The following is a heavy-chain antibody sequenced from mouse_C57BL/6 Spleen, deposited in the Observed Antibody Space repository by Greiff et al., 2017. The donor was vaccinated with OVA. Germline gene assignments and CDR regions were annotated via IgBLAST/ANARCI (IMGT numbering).Heavy chain of an antibody. CDR2: IDPETGGT. V-gene: IGHV1-15*01. J-gene: IGHJ3*01. CDR3: TRRGTGSWFAY. D-gene: IGHD4-1*01. Sequence: VKLMESGAELVRPGASVTLSCKASGYTFTDYEMHWVKQTPVHGLEWIGAIDPETGGTAYNQKFKGKAILTADKSSSTAYMELRSLTSEDSAVYYCTRRGTGSWFAYWGQGTLVTVSA. CDR1: GYTFTDYE.